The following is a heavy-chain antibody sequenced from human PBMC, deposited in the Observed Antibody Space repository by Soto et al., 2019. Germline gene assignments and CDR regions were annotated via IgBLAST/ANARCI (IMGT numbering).Heavy chain of an antibody. V-gene: IGHV3-23*01. CDR2: ISGSAGST. D-gene: IGHD6-25*01. CDR3: SKGGRSGLRHYYQGTAV. J-gene: IGHJ6*01. CDR1: VPSESSYA. Sequence: LSYEGSVPSESSYARTWFQQETRKGLECVSAISGSAGSTYYADSVKGRFTISRDNSKNTLYLQMNSLRAEDTAVYYCSKGGRSGLRHYYQGTAVSLQGSTVHVSS.